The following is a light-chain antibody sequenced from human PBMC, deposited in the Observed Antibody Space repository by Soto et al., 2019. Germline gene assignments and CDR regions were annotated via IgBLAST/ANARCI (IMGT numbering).Light chain of an antibody. CDR2: DAS. CDR1: QSISSW. CDR3: QQYNSYPWT. V-gene: IGKV1-5*01. Sequence: DIQMTQSPSTLSASVGDRVTITCRASQSISSWLAWYQQKPGKAPKLLTYDASSLESGVPSRFSGSGSGTEFTLTISSLQPDDFATYHCQQYNSYPWTFGQGTKVEIK. J-gene: IGKJ1*01.